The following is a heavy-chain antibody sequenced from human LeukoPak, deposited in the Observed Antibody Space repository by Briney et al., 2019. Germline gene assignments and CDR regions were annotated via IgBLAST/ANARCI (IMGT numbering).Heavy chain of an antibody. CDR2: INHSGST. V-gene: IGHV4-34*01. Sequence: PSETLSLTCAVYGGSFRGYYWSWIRQPPGKGLEWIGEINHSGSTNYNPSLKSRVTISADTSKNQFSLKLSSVTAADTAVYYCNYYFYGMDVWGQGTTVTVSS. CDR1: GGSFRGYY. CDR3: NYYFYGMDV. J-gene: IGHJ6*02.